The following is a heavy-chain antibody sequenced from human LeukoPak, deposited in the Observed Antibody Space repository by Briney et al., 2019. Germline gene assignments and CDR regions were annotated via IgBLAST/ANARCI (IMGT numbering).Heavy chain of an antibody. CDR1: GGTFSSYA. CDR3: ASSKLTYYYGSGSYHAMGD. CDR2: IIPIFGTA. V-gene: IGHV1-69*06. J-gene: IGHJ4*02. D-gene: IGHD3-10*01. Sequence: SVKVSCKASGGTFSSYAISWVRQAPGQGLEWMGGIIPIFGTANYAQKFQGRVTITADKSTSTAYMELSSLRSEDTAVYYCASSKLTYYYGSGSYHAMGDWGQGTLVTVSS.